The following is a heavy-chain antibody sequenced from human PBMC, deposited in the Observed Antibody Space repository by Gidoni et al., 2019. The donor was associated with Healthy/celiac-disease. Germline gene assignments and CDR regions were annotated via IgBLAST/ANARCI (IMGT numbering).Heavy chain of an antibody. Sequence: EVQLVESGGGLVQPGGSLRLSCAASGFTFSRYSMNWVRQAPGKGLEWVSYISSISSTIYYADSVKGRFTISRDNAKNSLYLKMNSLRDEDTAVYYCARQTKKYYYYMDVWGKGTTVTVSS. CDR3: ARQTKKYYYYMDV. V-gene: IGHV3-48*02. J-gene: IGHJ6*03. D-gene: IGHD1-1*01. CDR2: ISSISSTI. CDR1: GFTFSRYS.